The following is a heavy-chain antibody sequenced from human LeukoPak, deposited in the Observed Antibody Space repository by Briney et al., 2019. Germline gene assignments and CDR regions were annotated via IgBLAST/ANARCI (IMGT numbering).Heavy chain of an antibody. Sequence: GRSLRLSCAASGFIFSSSWMSWVRQAPGKGLESVASINENGRQMYYVDSVKGRFTISRDNAKNSLYLQMDNLRAEDTAVYYCATGGDSSSYRAFDHWGQGNLVTVSS. D-gene: IGHD3-22*01. V-gene: IGHV3-7*01. CDR3: ATGGDSSSYRAFDH. J-gene: IGHJ4*02. CDR1: GFIFSSSW. CDR2: INENGRQM.